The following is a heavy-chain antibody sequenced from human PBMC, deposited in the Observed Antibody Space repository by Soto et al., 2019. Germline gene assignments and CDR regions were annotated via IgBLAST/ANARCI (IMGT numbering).Heavy chain of an antibody. CDR3: ASESGYCSGVSCYPGNFDY. V-gene: IGHV3-7*01. CDR1: GFTFSRYW. CDR2: IKQDGSEK. J-gene: IGHJ4*02. D-gene: IGHD2-15*01. Sequence: QPGGSLRLSCAASGFTFSRYWMSWGRQAPGKGLEWVANIKQDGSEKYYVDSVKGRFTISRGNAKKTLYLQMNSLSAQDTAVNYCASESGYCSGVSCYPGNFDYWGQGTLGTVS.